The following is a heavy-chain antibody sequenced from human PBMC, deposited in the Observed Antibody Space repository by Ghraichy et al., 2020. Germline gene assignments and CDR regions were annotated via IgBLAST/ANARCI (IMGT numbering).Heavy chain of an antibody. V-gene: IGHV1-18*01. CDR2: ISAYNGNT. Sequence: ASVKVSCKASGYTFTSYGISWVRQAPGQGLEWMGWISAYNGNTNYAQKLQGRVTMTTDTSTSTAYMELRSLRSDDTAVYYCAARRDYGDYTWFDPWGQGTLVTVSS. CDR1: GYTFTSYG. CDR3: AARRDYGDYTWFDP. J-gene: IGHJ5*02. D-gene: IGHD4-17*01.